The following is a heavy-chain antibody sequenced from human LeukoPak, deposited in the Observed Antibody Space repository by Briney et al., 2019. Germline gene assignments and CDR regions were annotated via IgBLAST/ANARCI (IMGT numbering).Heavy chain of an antibody. Sequence: SEALSLTCTVSGGSISIYHWSWIRQPAGKGLEWIGRFYTSGSTSYSPSLKSRVTISVDKSKNQFSLKLRSVTAADTAVYYCARDLDHCDSTNCHNWFDPWGQGTLVT. CDR2: FYTSGST. CDR1: GGSISIYH. J-gene: IGHJ5*02. CDR3: ARDLDHCDSTNCHNWFDP. V-gene: IGHV4-4*07. D-gene: IGHD2/OR15-2a*01.